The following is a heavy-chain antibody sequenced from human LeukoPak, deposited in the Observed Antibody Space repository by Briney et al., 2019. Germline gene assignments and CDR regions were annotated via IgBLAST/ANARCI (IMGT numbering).Heavy chain of an antibody. D-gene: IGHD3-22*01. V-gene: IGHV3-53*01. J-gene: IGHJ4*02. CDR3: ARDGGTHYYDSSGYYPQGYFDY. CDR2: IYSGGST. CDR1: GFTVSSNY. Sequence: GGSLRLSCAASGFTVSSNYMSWVRQAPGKGLEWVSVIYSGGSTYYADSVKGRFTISRDNSKNTLYLQMNSLRAEDTAVYYCARDGGTHYYDSSGYYPQGYFDYWGQGTLVTVSS.